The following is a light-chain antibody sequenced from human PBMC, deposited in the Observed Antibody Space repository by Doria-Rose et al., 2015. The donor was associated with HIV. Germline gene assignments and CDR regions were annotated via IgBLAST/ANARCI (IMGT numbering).Light chain of an antibody. J-gene: IGKJ1*01. CDR2: DGS. CDR3: HQYGTSWT. Sequence: EIVMTQSPCTLSLSPGERATLSCRASQSFSSTYLAWYQQKPGQAPSLLIYDGSTRATGIPDRFSASGSGTDFTRTINRLEPEDFALYYCHQYGTSWTFGQGTKVEI. V-gene: IGKV3-20*01. CDR1: QSFSSTY.